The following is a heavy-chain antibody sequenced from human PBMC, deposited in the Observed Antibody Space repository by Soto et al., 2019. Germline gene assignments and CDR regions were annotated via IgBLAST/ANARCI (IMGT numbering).Heavy chain of an antibody. D-gene: IGHD1-1*01. Sequence: GGSLRLSCAASGFTFSSYAMSWVRQTPGKGLEWVSLISGSGGDTYDEDSVKGRLTISRDNSKNTLYLQMNSLGAEDTAVYYCAAGTNSDWYTYWGQGTRGTV. V-gene: IGHV3-23*01. CDR3: AAGTNSDWYTY. J-gene: IGHJ4*02. CDR1: GFTFSSYA. CDR2: ISGSGGDT.